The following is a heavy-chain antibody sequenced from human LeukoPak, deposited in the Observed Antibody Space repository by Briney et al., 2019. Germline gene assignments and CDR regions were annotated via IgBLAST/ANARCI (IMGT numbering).Heavy chain of an antibody. Sequence: ASVKVSCKASGGTFSSYAISWVRQAPGQGLEWMGGIIPIFGTANYAQKFQSRVTITADESTSTAYTELSSLRSEDTAVYYCASLFTSGYNPLWFDPWGQGTLVTVSS. CDR3: ASLFTSGYNPLWFDP. CDR2: IIPIFGTA. D-gene: IGHD3-3*01. J-gene: IGHJ5*02. V-gene: IGHV1-69*13. CDR1: GGTFSSYA.